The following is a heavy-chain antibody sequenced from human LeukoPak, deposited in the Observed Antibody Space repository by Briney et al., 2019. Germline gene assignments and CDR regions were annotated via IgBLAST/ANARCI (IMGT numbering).Heavy chain of an antibody. J-gene: IGHJ3*02. Sequence: PGGSLRLSCAASGFTFSNYAMSWVRQAPGKGLEWVSAISGRGGSTYYADSVKGRFTISRDNSKNTLYLQMNSLRAEDTAVYYCSKVPVFSLTISEVVTDDAFDIWGQGTIVTVSS. V-gene: IGHV3-23*01. CDR1: GFTFSNYA. D-gene: IGHD3-3*01. CDR3: SKVPVFSLTISEVVTDDAFDI. CDR2: ISGRGGST.